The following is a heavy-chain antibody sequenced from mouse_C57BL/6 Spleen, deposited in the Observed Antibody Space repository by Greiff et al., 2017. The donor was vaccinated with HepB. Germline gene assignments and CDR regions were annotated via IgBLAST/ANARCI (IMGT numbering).Heavy chain of an antibody. V-gene: IGHV1-64*01. Sequence: QVQLKQSGAELVKPGASVKLSCKASGYTFTSYWMHWVKQRHGQGLEWIGMIHPNSGSTNYNEKFKSKATLTVDKSSSTAYMQLSSLTSEDSAVYYCARDSRVATWYFDYWGTGTTVTVSS. J-gene: IGHJ1*03. CDR3: ARDSRVATWYFDY. D-gene: IGHD2-10*02. CDR1: GYTFTSYW. CDR2: IHPNSGST.